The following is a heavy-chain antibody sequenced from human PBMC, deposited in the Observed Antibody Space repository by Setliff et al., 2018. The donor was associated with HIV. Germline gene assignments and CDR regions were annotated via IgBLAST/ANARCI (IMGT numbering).Heavy chain of an antibody. J-gene: IGHJ4*02. D-gene: IGHD3-9*01. CDR3: TRETLMTPYYFNY. CDR2: ISSSGGTI. CDR1: GFTFSSYE. V-gene: IGHV3-48*03. Sequence: GGSLRLSCAASGFTFSSYEMNWVRQAPGKWLEWVSYISSSGGTIYYADSVKGRFTISRDNAKNSVYLQMNSLRAEDTAVYYCTRETLMTPYYFNYWGQGTLVTVSS.